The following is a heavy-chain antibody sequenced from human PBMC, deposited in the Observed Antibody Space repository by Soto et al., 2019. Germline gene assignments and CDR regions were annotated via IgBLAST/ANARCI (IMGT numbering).Heavy chain of an antibody. D-gene: IGHD2-8*01. J-gene: IGHJ6*03. CDR2: IYYSGST. CDR3: ARHGGYCTNGVCYTSYYYYYMDV. V-gene: IGHV4-59*08. Sequence: QVQLQESGPGLVKPSETLSLTRTVSGGSFSSYYWSWIRQPPGKGLEWIGYIYYSGSTNYNPSLKSRVTISVDTSKNQFSLKLSSVTAADTAVYYCARHGGYCTNGVCYTSYYYYYMDVWGKGTTVTVSS. CDR1: GGSFSSYY.